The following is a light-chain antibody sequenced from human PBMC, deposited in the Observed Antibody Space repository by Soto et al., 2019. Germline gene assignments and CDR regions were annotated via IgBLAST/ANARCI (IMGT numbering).Light chain of an antibody. J-gene: IGLJ2*01. CDR3: SSYAASDNFVV. V-gene: IGLV2-8*01. CDR2: EVT. Sequence: QSALTQPPSASGSPGQSVTISCTGTSSDVGGYNYVSWYQQHPGKAPKLMIYEVTQRPSGVPNRFSGSKSGNTASLTVSGLQAEDEADYYCSSYAASDNFVVFGGGTQLTVL. CDR1: SSDVGGYNY.